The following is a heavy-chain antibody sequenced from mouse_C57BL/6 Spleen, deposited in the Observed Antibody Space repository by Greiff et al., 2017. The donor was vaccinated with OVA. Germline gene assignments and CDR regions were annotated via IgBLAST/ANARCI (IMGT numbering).Heavy chain of an antibody. D-gene: IGHD2-4*01. CDR2: IFPGSGST. J-gene: IGHJ2*01. V-gene: IGHV1-75*01. CDR3: ARSHYDYDGYYFDY. CDR1: GYTFTDYY. Sequence: QVHVKQSGPELVKPGASVKISCKASGYTFTDYYINWVKQRPGQGLEWIGWIFPGSGSTYYNEKFKGKATLTVDKSSSTAYMLLSSLTSEDSAVYFCARSHYDYDGYYFDYWGQGTTLTVSS.